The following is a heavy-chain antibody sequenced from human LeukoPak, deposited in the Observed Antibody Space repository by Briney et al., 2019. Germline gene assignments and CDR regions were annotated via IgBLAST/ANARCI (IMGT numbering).Heavy chain of an antibody. CDR3: ARDPIVGATISGYYGMDV. D-gene: IGHD1-26*01. Sequence: ASVKVSCKASGYTFSGYYIHWVRHASGQGLEWMGWINPKSGGTSYAQKFQDRVTMTRDTSISTAHMELSRLRSDDTAVYYCARDPIVGATISGYYGMDVWGQGTTVTVSS. CDR1: GYTFSGYY. J-gene: IGHJ6*02. CDR2: INPKSGGT. V-gene: IGHV1-2*02.